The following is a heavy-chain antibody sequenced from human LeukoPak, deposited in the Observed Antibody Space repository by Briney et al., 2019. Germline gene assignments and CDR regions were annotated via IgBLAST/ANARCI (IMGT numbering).Heavy chain of an antibody. CDR2: ISYDGSNK. J-gene: IGHJ4*02. Sequence: PGRSLRLSCAASGFTFSSYGMHWVRRAPGRGLEWVAVISYDGSNKYYADSVKGRFTISRDNPKNTLYLQMNSLRAEDTAVYYCAKDRTGTTGESRPDYWGQGTLVTVSS. V-gene: IGHV3-30*18. CDR3: AKDRTGTTGESRPDY. D-gene: IGHD1-1*01. CDR1: GFTFSSYG.